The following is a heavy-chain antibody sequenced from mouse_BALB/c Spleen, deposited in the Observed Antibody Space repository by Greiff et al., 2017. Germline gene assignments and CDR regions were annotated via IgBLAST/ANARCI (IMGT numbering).Heavy chain of an antibody. CDR3: VRHFTYYRYDEGYFDV. V-gene: IGHV10-1*01. CDR1: GFTFNTYA. J-gene: IGHJ1*01. D-gene: IGHD2-14*01. Sequence: EVMLVESGGGLVQPKGSLKLSCAASGFTFNTYAMNWVRQAPGKGLEWVARIRSKSNNYATYYADSVKDRFTISRDDSQSMLYLQMNNLKTEDTAMYYCVRHFTYYRYDEGYFDVWGAGTTVTVSS. CDR2: IRSKSNNYAT.